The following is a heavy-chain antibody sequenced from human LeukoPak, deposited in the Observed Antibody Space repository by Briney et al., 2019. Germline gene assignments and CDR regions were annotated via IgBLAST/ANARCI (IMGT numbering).Heavy chain of an antibody. CDR2: FDPEDGET. CDR3: ATLSFLYDSSGYYPEYFQH. D-gene: IGHD3-22*01. J-gene: IGHJ1*01. CDR1: GYTLTELS. V-gene: IGHV1-24*01. Sequence: GASVKVSCKVSGYTLTELSMHWERQATGKGLEWMGRFDPEDGETIYAQKFQGRVTMTEDTSTDTAYMELSSLRSEDTAVYYCATLSFLYDSSGYYPEYFQHWGQGTLVTVSS.